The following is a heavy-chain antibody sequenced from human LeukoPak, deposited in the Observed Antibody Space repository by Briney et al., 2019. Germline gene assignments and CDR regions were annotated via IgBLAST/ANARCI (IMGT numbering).Heavy chain of an antibody. V-gene: IGHV3-23*01. Sequence: AGGSLRLSCAASGFTVSSNYMSWVRQAPGKGLEWVSLISGSGGSTNYADSVTGRFTISRDNSKNTLYLQMNSLRAEDTAVYYCAKDDVRISGQNYYYMDVWGKGTTVTVSS. CDR1: GFTVSSNY. J-gene: IGHJ6*03. CDR3: AKDDVRISGQNYYYMDV. CDR2: ISGSGGST. D-gene: IGHD2-15*01.